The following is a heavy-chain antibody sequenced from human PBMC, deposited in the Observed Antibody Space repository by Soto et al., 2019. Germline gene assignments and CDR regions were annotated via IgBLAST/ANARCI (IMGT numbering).Heavy chain of an antibody. J-gene: IGHJ6*02. CDR3: AREGYSYGYYYYYGMDV. D-gene: IGHD5-18*01. Sequence: RASVKVSCKASGYTFTSYGISWVRQAPGQGLEWMGWISAYNGNTNYAQKLQGRVTMTTDTSTSTAYMELRSLRSDDTAVYYCAREGYSYGYYYYYGMDVWGQGTTVTVSS. CDR1: GYTFTSYG. CDR2: ISAYNGNT. V-gene: IGHV1-18*04.